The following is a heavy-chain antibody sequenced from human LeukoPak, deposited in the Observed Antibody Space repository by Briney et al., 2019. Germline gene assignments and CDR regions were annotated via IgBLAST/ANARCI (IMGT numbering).Heavy chain of an antibody. Sequence: PSETLSLTCSVSGGSISFYYWRWIRQPPGKGLEWVGDILYSGSTNYNPSLKSRVTMSVDMSKQQFSLKLNSVTAADTAVYFCARGGGYCSSGSCYEDDYWGQGTLVTVSS. D-gene: IGHD2-15*01. V-gene: IGHV4-59*01. CDR3: ARGGGYCSSGSCYEDDY. J-gene: IGHJ4*02. CDR1: GGSISFYY. CDR2: ILYSGST.